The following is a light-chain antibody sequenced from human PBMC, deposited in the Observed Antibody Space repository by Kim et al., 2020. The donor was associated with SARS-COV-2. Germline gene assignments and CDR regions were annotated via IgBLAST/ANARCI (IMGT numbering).Light chain of an antibody. CDR3: QQYGSSPRVT. CDR1: QSVSSSY. CDR2: GAS. J-gene: IGKJ2*01. Sequence: EIVLTQSPGTLSLSPGERATLSCRASQSVSSSYLAWYQQKPGQAPRLLIYGASSRATGIPDRFSGSGSGTDFTLTISRLEPEDFAVYYYQQYGSSPRVTFGQGTKLEI. V-gene: IGKV3-20*01.